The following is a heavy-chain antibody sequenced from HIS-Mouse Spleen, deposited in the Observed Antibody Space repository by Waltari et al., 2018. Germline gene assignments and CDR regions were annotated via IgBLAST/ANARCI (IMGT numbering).Heavy chain of an antibody. CDR3: ARVNGIAVAGTDAFDI. D-gene: IGHD6-19*01. V-gene: IGHV3-30-3*01. CDR2: ISYDGSNK. J-gene: IGHJ3*02. Sequence: QVQLVESGGGVVQPGRSLRLSCAASGFTFSSYAMHWVRQAPGKGLEGVAGISYDGSNKYYADSVKGRFTISRDNSKNTLYLQMNSLRAEDTAVYYCARVNGIAVAGTDAFDIWGQGTMVTVSS. CDR1: GFTFSSYA.